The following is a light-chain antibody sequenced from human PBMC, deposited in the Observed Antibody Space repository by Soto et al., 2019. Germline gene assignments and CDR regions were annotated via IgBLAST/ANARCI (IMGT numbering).Light chain of an antibody. CDR2: EVT. CDR3: NSYTTLSNRV. V-gene: IGLV2-14*01. Sequence: SALTQPASVSGSPGQSITISCTGTSSDIGAYNYVSWYQQHPGKAPKLLIYEVTNRPSGVSDRFSGSKSGNTASLTISGLQAEDEANYYCNSYTTLSNRVFGTGTKGTVL. J-gene: IGLJ1*01. CDR1: SSDIGAYNY.